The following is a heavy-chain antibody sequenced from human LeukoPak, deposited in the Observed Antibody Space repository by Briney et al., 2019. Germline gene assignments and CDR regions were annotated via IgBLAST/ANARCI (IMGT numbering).Heavy chain of an antibody. CDR3: ARYQVFGWQWLVHWFDP. V-gene: IGHV1-18*01. D-gene: IGHD6-19*01. J-gene: IGHJ5*02. CDR2: ISAYNGNT. CDR1: GYTFTSYG. Sequence: ASVKVSCKXSGYTFTSYGISWVRQAPGQGLEWMGWISAYNGNTTYAQKLQGRVTMTTDTSTSTAYMELRSLRSDDTAVYYCARYQVFGWQWLVHWFDPWGQGTLVTVSS.